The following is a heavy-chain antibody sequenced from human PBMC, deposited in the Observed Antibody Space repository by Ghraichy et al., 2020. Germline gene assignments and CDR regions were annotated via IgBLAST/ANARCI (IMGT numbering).Heavy chain of an antibody. CDR2: IYTSGST. V-gene: IGHV4-61*02. CDR3: ARGSNWGWFDP. D-gene: IGHD7-27*01. J-gene: IGHJ5*02. CDR1: GGSISSGSYY. Sequence: TLSLTCTVSGGSISSGSYYWSWIRQPAGKGLEWIGRIYTSGSTNYNPSLKSRVTISVDTSKNQFSLKLSSVTAADTAVYYCARGSNWGWFDPWGQGTLVTVSS.